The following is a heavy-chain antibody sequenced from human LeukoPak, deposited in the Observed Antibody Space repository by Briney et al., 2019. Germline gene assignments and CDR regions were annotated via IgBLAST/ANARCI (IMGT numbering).Heavy chain of an antibody. D-gene: IGHD3-22*01. Sequence: GGSLRLSCAASRFTVSSNYMSWVRQAPGKGLEWVSVIYSGGRTYYADSVKGRFTISRDNSKNTLYLQMNSLRAEDTALYYCARESNSGYYLSYWGQGTLVTVSS. CDR3: ARESNSGYYLSY. J-gene: IGHJ4*02. CDR1: RFTVSSNY. V-gene: IGHV3-66*01. CDR2: IYSGGRT.